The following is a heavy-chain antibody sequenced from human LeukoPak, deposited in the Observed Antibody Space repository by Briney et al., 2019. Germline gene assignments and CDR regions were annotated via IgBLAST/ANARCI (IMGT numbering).Heavy chain of an antibody. Sequence: GGSLRLSCAASGFMFSSYWMSWVRQAPGKGLEWISRISNDDRNIRYADSVKGRFTISRDTAKNTLYLQMNSLRAEDTAMYYCARENLESTVPMQYWGQGTLVTVSS. D-gene: IGHD5/OR15-5a*01. CDR3: ARENLESTVPMQY. V-gene: IGHV3-74*01. J-gene: IGHJ4*02. CDR1: GFMFSSYW. CDR2: ISNDDRNI.